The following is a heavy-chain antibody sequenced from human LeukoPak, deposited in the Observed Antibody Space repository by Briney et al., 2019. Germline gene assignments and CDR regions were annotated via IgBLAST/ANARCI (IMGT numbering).Heavy chain of an antibody. CDR2: ISSSGSTI. D-gene: IGHD4-17*01. CDR1: GFTFSSYE. J-gene: IGHJ4*02. Sequence: GGSLRLSCAASGFTFSSYEMNWVRQAPGKGLEWVSYISSSGSTIYYADSVKGRFTISRDNAKNSLYLQMNSLRAEDTAVYYCARPAADGDPFCYFDYWGQGTLVTVSS. CDR3: ARPAADGDPFCYFDY. V-gene: IGHV3-48*03.